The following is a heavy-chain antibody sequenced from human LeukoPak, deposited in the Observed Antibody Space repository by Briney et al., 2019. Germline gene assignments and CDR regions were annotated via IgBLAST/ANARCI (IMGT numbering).Heavy chain of an antibody. D-gene: IGHD6-19*01. CDR1: GYSFTNYW. Sequence: GESLKISCKESGYSFTNYWIACVRRMPGKLQEWMGIIYPGDSDTRYSPSFQGQVTISADKSIGTAYLQWSSLKASDTAMYYCARRDSAWYYFDYWGQGTLVTVSS. V-gene: IGHV5-51*01. CDR3: ARRDSAWYYFDY. J-gene: IGHJ4*02. CDR2: IYPGDSDT.